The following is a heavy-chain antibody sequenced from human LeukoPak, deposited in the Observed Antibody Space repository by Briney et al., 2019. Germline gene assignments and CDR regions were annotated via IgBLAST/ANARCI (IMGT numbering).Heavy chain of an antibody. D-gene: IGHD3-22*01. V-gene: IGHV3-23*01. CDR2: ISGSGGST. CDR3: ARIRRAYYYDSSGYYPSDVYYFDY. CDR1: GFTFDDYG. Sequence: PGGSLRLSCAASGFTFDDYGLSWVRQAPGKGLEWVSAISGSGGSTYYADSVKGRFTISRDNSKNTLYVQMNSLRAEDTAVYYCARIRRAYYYDSSGYYPSDVYYFDYWGQGTLVTVSS. J-gene: IGHJ4*02.